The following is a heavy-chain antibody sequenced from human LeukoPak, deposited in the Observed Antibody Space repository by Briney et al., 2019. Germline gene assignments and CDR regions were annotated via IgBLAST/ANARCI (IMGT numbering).Heavy chain of an antibody. CDR1: GYSISSGYY. V-gene: IGHV4-4*07. Sequence: SETLSLTCTVSGYSISSGYYWTWIRQPAGKGLEWIGRIYTSGSTNYNPSLKSRVAMSVDTSKNQFSLKLSSVTAADTAVYYCARLSADSSSSRGFDYWGQGTLVTVSS. CDR2: IYTSGST. D-gene: IGHD2-2*01. J-gene: IGHJ4*02. CDR3: ARLSADSSSSRGFDY.